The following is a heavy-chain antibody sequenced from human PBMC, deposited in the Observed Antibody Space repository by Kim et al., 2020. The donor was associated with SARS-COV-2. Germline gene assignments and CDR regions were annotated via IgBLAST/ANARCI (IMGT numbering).Heavy chain of an antibody. CDR3: ARVASSSSAGY. V-gene: IGHV1-69*01. Sequence: ANYAQKFQGRVTITADESTSTAYMELSSLRSEDTAVYYCARVASSSSAGYWGQGTLVTVSS. D-gene: IGHD6-6*01. J-gene: IGHJ4*02. CDR2: A.